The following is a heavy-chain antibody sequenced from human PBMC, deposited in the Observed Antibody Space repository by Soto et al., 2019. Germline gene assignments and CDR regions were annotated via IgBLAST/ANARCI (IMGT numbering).Heavy chain of an antibody. D-gene: IGHD2-15*01. J-gene: IGHJ4*02. Sequence: EVQLVESGGGLVQPGGSLRLSCAASGFTVSSSDMSWVRQAPGKGLEWVSVIYSGGGTYYADSVKGRFTISRDNSKNTLYLQMNSLRDEDTAVYYCVGSFFCSGGSCYSISSHWGQGTLVTVSS. CDR1: GFTVSSSD. CDR3: VGSFFCSGGSCYSISSH. V-gene: IGHV3-66*01. CDR2: IYSGGGT.